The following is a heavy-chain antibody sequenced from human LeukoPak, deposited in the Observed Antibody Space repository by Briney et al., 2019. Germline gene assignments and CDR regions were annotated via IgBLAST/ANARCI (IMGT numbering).Heavy chain of an antibody. J-gene: IGHJ3*02. V-gene: IGHV3-11*01. Sequence: GGSLRLSCAASGFTFSDYYMSWIRQAPGKGLEWISYISSSGSAMYYADSVKGRFTISRDNAKSSLYLQMNSLRAEDTAMYYCARDVGYRYAQMFFDIWGQGTMVTVSS. D-gene: IGHD5-18*01. CDR2: ISSSGSAM. CDR1: GFTFSDYY. CDR3: ARDVGYRYAQMFFDI.